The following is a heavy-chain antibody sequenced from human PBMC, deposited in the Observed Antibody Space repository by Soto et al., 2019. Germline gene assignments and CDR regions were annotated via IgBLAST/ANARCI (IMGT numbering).Heavy chain of an antibody. Sequence: LSLTCAAYGGSFIVFYWSWISQPPGKGLEWIGEINHSGSTNYNPSLKSRVTISVDTSKNQFSLKLSSVTAADTAVYHCARSSGDASAGFDIWGQGTMVTVSS. D-gene: IGHD2-21*02. J-gene: IGHJ3*02. V-gene: IGHV4-34*01. CDR2: INHSGST. CDR1: GGSFIVFY. CDR3: ARSSGDASAGFDI.